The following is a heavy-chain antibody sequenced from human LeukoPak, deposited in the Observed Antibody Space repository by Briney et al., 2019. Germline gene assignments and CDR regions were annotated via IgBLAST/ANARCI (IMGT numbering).Heavy chain of an antibody. V-gene: IGHV1-69*05. CDR2: IIPIFGTA. Sequence: SVKVSCXASGGTFSSYAISWVRQAPGQGLEWMGGIIPIFGTANYAQKFQGRVTITTDESTSTAYMELSSLRSEDTAVYYCARDVGYCSGGSCYEGFDYWGQGTLVTVSS. D-gene: IGHD2-15*01. J-gene: IGHJ4*02. CDR3: ARDVGYCSGGSCYEGFDY. CDR1: GGTFSSYA.